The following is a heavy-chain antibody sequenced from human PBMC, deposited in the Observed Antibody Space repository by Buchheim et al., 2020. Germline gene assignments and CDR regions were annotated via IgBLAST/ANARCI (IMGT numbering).Heavy chain of an antibody. CDR3: ARDRGSGWSYYYYGLDV. J-gene: IGHJ6*02. CDR2: ISYDGSTI. Sequence: QVQLVESGGGVVQPGRSLRLSCAASGFTFSHYAVHWVRQAPGKGLEWVAGISYDGSTIYYADSVKGRFTFSRDNSKKTLSLQMNSLRAEDTAVYYCARDRGSGWSYYYYGLDVWGQGTT. D-gene: IGHD6-19*01. CDR1: GFTFSHYA. V-gene: IGHV3-30*04.